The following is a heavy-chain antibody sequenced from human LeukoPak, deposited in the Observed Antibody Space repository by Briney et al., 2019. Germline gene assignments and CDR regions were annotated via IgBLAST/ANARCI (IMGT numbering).Heavy chain of an antibody. CDR1: GFTFDDYA. CDR3: AKSWGYYYGSGSFDY. V-gene: IGHV3-9*01. CDR2: ISWNSGSI. D-gene: IGHD3-10*01. J-gene: IGHJ4*02. Sequence: GGSLRLSCAASGFTFDDYAMHWVRQAPGKGLEWVPGISWNSGSIGYADSVKGRFTISRDNAKNSLYLQMNSLRAEDTALYYCAKSWGYYYGSGSFDYWGQGTLVTVSS.